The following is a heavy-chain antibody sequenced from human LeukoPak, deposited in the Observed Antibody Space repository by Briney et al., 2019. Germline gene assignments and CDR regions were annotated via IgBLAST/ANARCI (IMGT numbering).Heavy chain of an antibody. V-gene: IGHV3-66*02. CDR2: IYSGGST. CDR1: GFTVSSNY. Sequence: PGGSLRLSCAASGFTVSSNYMSWVRQAPGKGLEWGSIIYSGGSTYYADSVKGRFTISRDNSKSTQYLQMNSLRTEDTAVYYCAKDNILRFDPWGPGTLVTVSS. D-gene: IGHD2-15*01. J-gene: IGHJ5*02. CDR3: AKDNILRFDP.